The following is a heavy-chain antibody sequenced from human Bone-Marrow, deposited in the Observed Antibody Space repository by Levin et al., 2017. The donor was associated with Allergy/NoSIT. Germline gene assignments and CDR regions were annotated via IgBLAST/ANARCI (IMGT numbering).Heavy chain of an antibody. CDR3: ARDAQSGSPEDY. D-gene: IGHD1-26*01. Sequence: ASVKVSCKASGYTFTGYYMHWVRQAPGQGLEWMGWINPNSGGTNYAQKFQGRVTMTRDTSISTAYMELSRLRSDDTAVYYCARDAQSGSPEDYWGQGTLVTVSS. V-gene: IGHV1-2*02. CDR2: INPNSGGT. CDR1: GYTFTGYY. J-gene: IGHJ4*02.